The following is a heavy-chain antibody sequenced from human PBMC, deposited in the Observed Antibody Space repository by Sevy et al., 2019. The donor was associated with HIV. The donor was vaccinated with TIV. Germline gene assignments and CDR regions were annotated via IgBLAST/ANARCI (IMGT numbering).Heavy chain of an antibody. CDR3: AKAHADCSGGTCYTAHYYYDIDV. J-gene: IGHJ6*01. CDR2: ISYAGDKK. V-gene: IGHV3-30*18. Sequence: VGSLRLSCAASGFAFSDYAMHWVRQAPGKGLEWVAAISYAGDKKYFADSVKGRFTVSKDNSKNTLYLEMNSLRAEDTAVYYCAKAHADCSGGTCYTAHYYYDIDVWGRGATVTVSS. CDR1: GFAFSDYA. D-gene: IGHD2-15*01.